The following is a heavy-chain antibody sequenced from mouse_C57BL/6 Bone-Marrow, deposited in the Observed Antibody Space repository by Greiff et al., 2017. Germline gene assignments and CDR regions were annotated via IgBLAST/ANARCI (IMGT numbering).Heavy chain of an antibody. D-gene: IGHD2-13*01. V-gene: IGHV1-53*01. J-gene: IGHJ3*01. Sequence: QVQLQQPGTELVKPGASVKLSCKASGYTFTSYWMHWVNQRPGQGLEWIGNINPSNGGTNYNEKFKSKATLTLDKSSSTAYMQLSSRTSEDSAVYYGAREGDYYDAWFAYWGQGTLVTVSA. CDR2: INPSNGGT. CDR1: GYTFTSYW. CDR3: AREGDYYDAWFAY.